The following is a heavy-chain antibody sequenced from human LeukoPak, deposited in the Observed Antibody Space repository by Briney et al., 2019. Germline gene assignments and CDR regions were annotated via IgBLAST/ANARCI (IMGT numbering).Heavy chain of an antibody. CDR1: GFTFSSYA. J-gene: IGHJ4*02. Sequence: GGSLRLPCAASGFTFSSYAMSWVRQAPGKGLEWVSAISGSGGSTYYADSVKGRFTISRDNGKNSLYLQMNSLTAEDTAVYYCARGLVGDYFDYWGQGTLVTVSS. CDR2: ISGSGGST. CDR3: ARGLVGDYFDY. D-gene: IGHD2-15*01. V-gene: IGHV3-23*01.